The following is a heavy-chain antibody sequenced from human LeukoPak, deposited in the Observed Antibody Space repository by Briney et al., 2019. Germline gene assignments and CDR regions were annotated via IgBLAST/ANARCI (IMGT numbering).Heavy chain of an antibody. CDR1: GFTFEDYA. CDR3: ARRSSWYDFDY. V-gene: IGHV3-9*01. D-gene: IGHD6-13*01. J-gene: IGHJ4*02. CDR2: ISWNSVTI. Sequence: GGSLRLSCAASGFTFEDYAMHWVRQAPGKGLEWVSGISWNSVTIGYADSVKGRFTISRDNAKNSLYLQMNSLRAEDTALYYCARRSSWYDFDYWGQGTLVIVSS.